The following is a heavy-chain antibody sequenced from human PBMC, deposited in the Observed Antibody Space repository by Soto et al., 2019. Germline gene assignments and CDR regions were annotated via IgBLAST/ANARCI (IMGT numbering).Heavy chain of an antibody. CDR1: GYTFTSYY. J-gene: IGHJ6*02. Sequence: GASVKVSCKASGYTFTSYYMHWVRQAPGQGLEWMGIINPSGGSTSYAQKFQGRVTMTRDTSTSTVYMELSSLRSEDTAVYYCARASGGNIYYYYRMDVWGQGTTVTVSS. D-gene: IGHD2-15*01. V-gene: IGHV1-46*01. CDR2: INPSGGST. CDR3: ARASGGNIYYYYRMDV.